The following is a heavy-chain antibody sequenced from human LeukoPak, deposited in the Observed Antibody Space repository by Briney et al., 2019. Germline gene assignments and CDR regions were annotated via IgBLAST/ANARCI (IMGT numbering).Heavy chain of an antibody. D-gene: IGHD1-26*01. Sequence: SETLSLTCTVSGGSISNYYWSWIRQPAGKGLEWIGRIYTSGSTNYNPSLKSRVTISADKSKNQFSLKLSSVTAADTAVYYCARAGYSGSYSYFDYWGQGTLVTVSS. CDR1: GGSISNYY. CDR2: IYTSGST. CDR3: ARAGYSGSYSYFDY. J-gene: IGHJ4*02. V-gene: IGHV4-4*07.